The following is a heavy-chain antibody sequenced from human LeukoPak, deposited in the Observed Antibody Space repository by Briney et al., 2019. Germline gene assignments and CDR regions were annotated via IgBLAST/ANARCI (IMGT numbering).Heavy chain of an antibody. D-gene: IGHD3-16*01. J-gene: IGHJ4*02. CDR2: VSDTGTT. CDR3: ARGYYEPFQS. Sequence: PSGTLSLTCNVSGVSISTSTYYWNWLRQSPGTGLEWIGCVSDTGTTKYNPSLKSRVTISVDTSKNHFSLILMSVTAADTAVYYCARGYYEPFQSWGQGTLVTVSS. CDR1: GVSISTSTYY. V-gene: IGHV4-61*03.